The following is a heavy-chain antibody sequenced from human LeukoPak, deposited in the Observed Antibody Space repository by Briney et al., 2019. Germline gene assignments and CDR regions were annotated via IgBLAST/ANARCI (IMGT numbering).Heavy chain of an antibody. CDR2: IYYSGST. J-gene: IGHJ5*02. D-gene: IGHD6-6*01. CDR1: GGSISSGGYY. V-gene: IGHV4-61*08. CDR3: ARDLLSRSSYNNWFDP. Sequence: SETLSLTCTVSGGSISSGGYYWSWIRQPPGKGLEWIGYIYYSGSTNYNPSLKSRVTISVDRSKNQFSLKLSSVTAADTAVYYCARDLLSRSSYNNWFDPWGQGTLVTVSS.